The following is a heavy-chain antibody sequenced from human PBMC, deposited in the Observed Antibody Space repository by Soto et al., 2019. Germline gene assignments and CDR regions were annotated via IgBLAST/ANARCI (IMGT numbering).Heavy chain of an antibody. D-gene: IGHD5-12*01. V-gene: IGHV4-39*01. CDR2: IYYSGST. CDR3: ARHSGHIFFDY. Sequence: SETLSLTCTVSGGCISSSSYYWGWIRQPPGKGLEWIGSIYYSGSTYYNPSLKSRVTISVDTSKNQFSLKLSSVTAADTAVYYCARHSGHIFFDYWGQGTLVTVSS. J-gene: IGHJ4*02. CDR1: GGCISSSSYY.